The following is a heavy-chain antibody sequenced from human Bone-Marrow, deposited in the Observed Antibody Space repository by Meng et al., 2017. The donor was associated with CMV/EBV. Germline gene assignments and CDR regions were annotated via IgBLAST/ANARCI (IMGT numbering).Heavy chain of an antibody. D-gene: IGHD2-2*01. Sequence: GSLRLSCTVSGGSVSSGSYYWSWIRQPPGKGLEWIGYIYYSGSTNYNPSLKSRVTISVDTSKNQFSLKLSSVTAADTAVYYCAREYVVPAARLPYYYGMDFWGQGTMVTVSS. CDR2: IYYSGST. V-gene: IGHV4-61*01. CDR3: AREYVVPAARLPYYYGMDF. J-gene: IGHJ6*02. CDR1: GGSVSSGSYY.